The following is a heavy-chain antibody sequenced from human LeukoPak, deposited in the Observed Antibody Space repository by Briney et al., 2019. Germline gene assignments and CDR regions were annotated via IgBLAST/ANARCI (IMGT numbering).Heavy chain of an antibody. CDR3: TRYNNDHFDY. CDR2: IAYDGSRA. J-gene: IGHJ4*02. CDR1: GFTFSGYG. Sequence: GRSLRLSCAGSGFTFSGYGMHWFRQTPGKGLEWVAVIAYDGSRAFYADSVKGRFTISRDNSKNTMSVQMDDLRAEDTAVYYCTRYNNDHFDYWGQGTLVTVSP. V-gene: IGHV3-33*01. D-gene: IGHD1-14*01.